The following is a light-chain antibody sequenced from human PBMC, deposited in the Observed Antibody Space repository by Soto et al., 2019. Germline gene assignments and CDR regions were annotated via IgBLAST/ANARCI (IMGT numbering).Light chain of an antibody. CDR3: QSYDRSPSGAF. CDR2: EVS. V-gene: IGLV2-14*01. CDR1: SSDVGGYKY. J-gene: IGLJ1*01. Sequence: QSVLTQPASVSGSPGQSITLSCTGTSSDVGGYKYVSWYQQHPGKAPKLMIYEVSNRPSGVPDRFSGSRSATSASLTITGLQAEDEADYYCQSYDRSPSGAFFGTGTKLTVL.